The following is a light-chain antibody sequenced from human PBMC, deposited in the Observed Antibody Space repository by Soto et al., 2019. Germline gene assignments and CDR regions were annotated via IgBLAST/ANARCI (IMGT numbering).Light chain of an antibody. CDR3: QTFDSSLTISWV. Sequence: QSVLTQPPSVSGAPGQRVTISCTGSSPNIGAGYDVHWYQQLPGTAPKLLIYGNSNRPSGVPDRFSGSKSGTSASLAITGLQAEDEADYYCQTFDSSLTISWVFGGGTKVTVL. CDR2: GNS. V-gene: IGLV1-40*01. J-gene: IGLJ3*02. CDR1: SPNIGAGYD.